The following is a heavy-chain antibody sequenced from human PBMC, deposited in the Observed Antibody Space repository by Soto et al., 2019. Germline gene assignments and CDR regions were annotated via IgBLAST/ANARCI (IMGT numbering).Heavy chain of an antibody. CDR2: IYWDDDK. V-gene: IGHV2-5*02. CDR3: AHRLADIGPFGY. CDR1: GFSLSTNRVG. D-gene: IGHD5-12*01. J-gene: IGHJ4*02. Sequence: QITLKEAGPTLVKPTQTLTLTCTFSGFSLSTNRVGVGWIRQPPGKALECLALIYWDDDKRYSPSLKSRLSITEPTSKNHVVLTMTNMDPADTATYDFAHRLADIGPFGYCGRGNLFAVSS.